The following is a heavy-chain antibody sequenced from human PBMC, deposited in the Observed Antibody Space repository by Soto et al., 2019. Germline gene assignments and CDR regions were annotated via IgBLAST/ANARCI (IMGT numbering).Heavy chain of an antibody. Sequence: PGGSLRLSCAASTFTFGIYNMNWVRQAPGKGLEWVSSINDRSNFIYYADSVKGRFTISRDNAKNSLYLHMNSLRAEDTAVYYCARVPQWCMHCLDVWGQGTTVTVSS. J-gene: IGHJ6*02. CDR3: ARVPQWCMHCLDV. V-gene: IGHV3-21*01. CDR1: TFTFGIYN. D-gene: IGHD2-8*01. CDR2: INDRSNFI.